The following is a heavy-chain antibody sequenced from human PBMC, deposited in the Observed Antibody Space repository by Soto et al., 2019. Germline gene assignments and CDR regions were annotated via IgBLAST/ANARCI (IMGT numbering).Heavy chain of an antibody. D-gene: IGHD2-15*01. CDR3: ARGPYCSGGSCYSYYYGMDV. CDR2: IIPIFGTA. CDR1: GGTFSSYA. Sequence: QVQLVQSGAEVKKPGSSVKVSCKASGGTFSSYAISWVRQAPGQGLEWMAGIIPIFGTANYAQKFQGRVTITADESTSTAYMELSSLRSEDTAVYYCARGPYCSGGSCYSYYYGMDVWGQGTTVTVSS. J-gene: IGHJ6*02. V-gene: IGHV1-69*01.